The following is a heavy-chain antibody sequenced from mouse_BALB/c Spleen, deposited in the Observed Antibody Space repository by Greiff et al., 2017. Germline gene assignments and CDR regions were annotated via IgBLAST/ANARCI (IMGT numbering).Heavy chain of an antibody. D-gene: IGHD2-2*01. CDR1: GYSITSDYA. J-gene: IGHJ3*01. Sequence: EVKLQESGPGLVKPSQSLSLTCTVTGYSITSDYAWNWIRQFPGTKLEWMGYISYSGSTSYNPSLKSRISITRDTSKNQFFLQLNSVTTEDTATYYCARSGYDDAWFAYWGQGTLVTVSA. CDR3: ARSGYDDAWFAY. V-gene: IGHV3-2*02. CDR2: ISYSGST.